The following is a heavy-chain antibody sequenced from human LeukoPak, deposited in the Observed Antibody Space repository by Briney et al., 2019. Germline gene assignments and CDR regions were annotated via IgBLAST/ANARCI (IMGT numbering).Heavy chain of an antibody. Sequence: ASVKVSCKASGYTFTGYYIHWVRQAPGQGLEWMGWINPNSAGTHYAQKFQGRVTMTRDTSISTAYMELSRLRSGDTALYYCARDALRGDYLTNWFDPWGQGTLVTVSS. CDR1: GYTFTGYY. V-gene: IGHV1-2*02. CDR3: ARDALRGDYLTNWFDP. CDR2: INPNSAGT. J-gene: IGHJ5*02. D-gene: IGHD4-17*01.